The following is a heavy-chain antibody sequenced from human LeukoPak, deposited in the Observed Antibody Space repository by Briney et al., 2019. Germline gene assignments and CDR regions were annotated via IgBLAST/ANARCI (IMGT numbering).Heavy chain of an antibody. CDR2: MNPNSGNT. Sequence: ASVKVSCKASGYTFTSYDINWVRQATGQGLEWMGWMNPNSGNTGYAQKFQGRVTITRNTSASTAYMELSSLRSEDTAVYYCARDRWFSHWYFDLWGRGTQVTVSS. CDR3: ARDRWFSHWYFDL. J-gene: IGHJ2*01. V-gene: IGHV1-8*03. D-gene: IGHD2-15*01. CDR1: GYTFTSYD.